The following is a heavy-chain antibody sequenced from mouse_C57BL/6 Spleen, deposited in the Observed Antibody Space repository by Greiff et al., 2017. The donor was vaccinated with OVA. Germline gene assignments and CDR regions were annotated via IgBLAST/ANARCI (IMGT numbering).Heavy chain of an antibody. Sequence: VQLQQPGAELVKPGASVKLSCKASGYTFTSYWMHWVKQRPGQGLEWIGMIHPNSGSTNYNEKFKSKATLTVDKSSSTAYMQLSSLTSEDSAVYYCARRKNPYCGSRTTDYAMDYWGQGTSVTVSS. J-gene: IGHJ4*01. CDR3: ARRKNPYCGSRTTDYAMDY. CDR1: GYTFTSYW. CDR2: IHPNSGST. V-gene: IGHV1-64*01. D-gene: IGHD1-1*01.